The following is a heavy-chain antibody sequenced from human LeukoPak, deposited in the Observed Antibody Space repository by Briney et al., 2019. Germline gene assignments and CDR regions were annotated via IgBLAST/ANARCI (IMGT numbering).Heavy chain of an antibody. CDR1: GGTFSSYA. Sequence: SVKVSCKASGGTFSSYAISWVRQAPGQGLEWMGGIIPIFGTANYAQKFQGRVTITADKSTSTAYMELSSLRFEDTAVYYCARDYAGATPWFDPWGQGTLVTVSS. CDR3: ARDYAGATPWFDP. V-gene: IGHV1-69*06. CDR2: IIPIFGTA. D-gene: IGHD1-26*01. J-gene: IGHJ5*02.